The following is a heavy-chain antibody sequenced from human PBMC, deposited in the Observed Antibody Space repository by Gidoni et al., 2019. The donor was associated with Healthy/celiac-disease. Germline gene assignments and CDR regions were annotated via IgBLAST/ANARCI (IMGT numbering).Heavy chain of an antibody. D-gene: IGHD1-1*01. J-gene: IGHJ4*02. CDR3: ARGRVQVEY. Sequence: EVQLVESGGGLVQPGGSLRLSCAASGFTLSSYWMSWVRQAPGKGLEWVANIKQDGSEKYYVDSVKGRFTISRDNAKNSLYLQMNSLRAEDTAVYYCARGRVQVEYWGQGTLVTVSS. CDR2: IKQDGSEK. V-gene: IGHV3-7*03. CDR1: GFTLSSYW.